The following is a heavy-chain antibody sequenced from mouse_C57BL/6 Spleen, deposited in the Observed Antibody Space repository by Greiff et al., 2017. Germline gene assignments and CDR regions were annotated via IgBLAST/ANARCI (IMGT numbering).Heavy chain of an antibody. CDR2: IDPSDSYT. V-gene: IGHV1-69*01. CDR3: ARNYGISLYYAMDY. J-gene: IGHJ4*01. Sequence: QVQLQQPGAELVMPGASVKLSCKASGYTFTSYWMHWVKQRPGQGLEWIGEIDPSDSYTNYNQKFKGKSTLTVDKSSSTAYMQLSSLTSEDSAVYYCARNYGISLYYAMDYWGQGTSVTVSS. D-gene: IGHD1-1*01. CDR1: GYTFTSYW.